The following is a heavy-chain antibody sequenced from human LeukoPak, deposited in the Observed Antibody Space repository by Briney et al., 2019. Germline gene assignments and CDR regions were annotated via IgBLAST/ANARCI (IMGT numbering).Heavy chain of an antibody. CDR1: GFTFSSYA. D-gene: IGHD3-22*01. V-gene: IGHV3-23*01. CDR3: AKGRSGFRRFYYDSSGYPLRFDY. Sequence: RGSLRLSCAASGFTFSSYAMSWVRQAPGKGLEWVSAICGSGGRTYYADSVKGRFTISRDNSKNTLYLQMNSLRAEDTAVYYCAKGRSGFRRFYYDSSGYPLRFDYWGQGTLVTVSS. J-gene: IGHJ4*02. CDR2: ICGSGGRT.